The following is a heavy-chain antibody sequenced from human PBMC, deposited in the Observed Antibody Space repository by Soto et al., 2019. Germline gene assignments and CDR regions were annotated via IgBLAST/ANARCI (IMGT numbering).Heavy chain of an antibody. CDR2: ISDAAGSA. CDR3: ARPYGGKIGDAPHL. J-gene: IGHJ3*01. V-gene: IGHV3-23*01. D-gene: IGHD4-17*01. Sequence: GGSLRLSCAASGFTFSTYAMSWVRQVPGKGLEWVSTISDAAGSAYYVDSVKGRFTISRDNSKKTLYLQMNSLRAEDSAVYYCARPYGGKIGDAPHLWGQGTMVTVSS. CDR1: GFTFSTYA.